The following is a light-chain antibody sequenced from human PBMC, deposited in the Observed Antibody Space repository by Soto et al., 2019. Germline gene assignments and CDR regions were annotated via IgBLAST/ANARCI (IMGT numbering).Light chain of an antibody. Sequence: EIVLTQSPGTLSLSPGERATLSCRASQSVSSSYLAWYQQKPGQAPSLLIYGASSRATGIPDRFSGSGSGKDFTFTNQRMEAGGFAVFYCQQYDSSPRTFGQGTKVEIK. CDR1: QSVSSSY. CDR3: QQYDSSPRT. CDR2: GAS. J-gene: IGKJ1*01. V-gene: IGKV3-20*01.